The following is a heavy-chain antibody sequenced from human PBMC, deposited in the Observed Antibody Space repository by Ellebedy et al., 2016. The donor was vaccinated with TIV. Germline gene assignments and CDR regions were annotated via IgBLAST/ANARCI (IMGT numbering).Heavy chain of an antibody. CDR1: GYTLTELS. CDR3: ATDIEGVGGYSYGHHAFDI. V-gene: IGHV1-24*01. Sequence: ASVKVSXKVSGYTLTELSMHWVRQAPGKGLEWMGGFDPEDGETIYAQKFQGRVTMTEDTSTDTAYMELSSLRSEDTAVYYCATDIEGVGGYSYGHHAFDIWGQGTMVTVSS. CDR2: FDPEDGET. D-gene: IGHD5-18*01. J-gene: IGHJ3*02.